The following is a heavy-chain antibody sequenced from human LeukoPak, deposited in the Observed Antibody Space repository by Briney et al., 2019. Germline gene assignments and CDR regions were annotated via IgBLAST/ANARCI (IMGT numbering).Heavy chain of an antibody. V-gene: IGHV3-74*01. D-gene: IGHD6-19*01. CDR1: GFTFSSYW. Sequence: GGSLRPSCAASGFTFSSYWMHWVRQAPGKGLVWVSRINSDGSSTSYADSVKGRFTISRDNAKNTLYLQMNSLRAEDTAVYYCARVRFGYSSIPFGYWGQGTLVTVSS. CDR2: INSDGSST. CDR3: ARVRFGYSSIPFGY. J-gene: IGHJ4*02.